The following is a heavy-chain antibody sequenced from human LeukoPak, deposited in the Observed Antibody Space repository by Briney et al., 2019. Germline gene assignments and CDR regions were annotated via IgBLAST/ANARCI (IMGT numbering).Heavy chain of an antibody. CDR1: GGSISSSSYY. V-gene: IGHV4-39*07. Sequence: SETLSLTCTVSGGSISSSSYYWGWIRQPPGRGLEWIGSIYYSGSTYYNPSLKSRVTISVDTSKNQFSLKLSSVTAADTAVYYCARGMRAAAGKFDYWGQGTLVTVSS. D-gene: IGHD6-13*01. J-gene: IGHJ4*02. CDR3: ARGMRAAAGKFDY. CDR2: IYYSGST.